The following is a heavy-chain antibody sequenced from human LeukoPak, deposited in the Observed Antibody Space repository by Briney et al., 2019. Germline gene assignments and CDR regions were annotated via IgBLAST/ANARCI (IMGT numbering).Heavy chain of an antibody. J-gene: IGHJ4*02. Sequence: ASVKVSCKASGYAFTNYAIHWVRQAPGQRLEWMGWINAGNGNTKYSQKFQGRVTITRDTSASTAYMELSSLRSEDTAVYYYARDPLSGYYDYWGQGTLVTVSS. CDR1: GYAFTNYA. CDR3: ARDPLSGYYDY. CDR2: INAGNGNT. V-gene: IGHV1-3*01. D-gene: IGHD3-22*01.